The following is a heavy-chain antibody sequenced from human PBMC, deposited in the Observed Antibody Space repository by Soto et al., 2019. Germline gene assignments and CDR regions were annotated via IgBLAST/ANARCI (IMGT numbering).Heavy chain of an antibody. D-gene: IGHD2-15*01. CDR3: ARPSGYFSDTTSSDFYT. J-gene: IGHJ1*01. V-gene: IGHV5-51*01. CDR2: IYPGDSDT. CDR1: GYRFTSYW. Sequence: PGESLKISCKGSGYRFTSYWIGWVRQMPGKGLEWMGIIYPGDSDTTYSPSFQGQVTISADKSISTAYLQWSSLKASDTAMYYCARPSGYFSDTTSSDFYTWGQGTAVPVSS.